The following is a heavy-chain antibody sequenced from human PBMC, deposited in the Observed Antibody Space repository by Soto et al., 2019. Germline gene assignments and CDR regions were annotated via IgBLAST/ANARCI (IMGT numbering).Heavy chain of an antibody. V-gene: IGHV4-31*03. CDR2: ISYSGST. CDR3: ARALPSYYYYGMDV. CDR1: GGSVSSGGYY. J-gene: IGHJ6*02. Sequence: QVQLQESGPGLVKPSQTLSLTCTVSGGSVSSGGYYWSWIRQHPGKGLEWIGYISYSGSTYYNPSLKSRPTISVATSKTQFSLKLSSVTAADTAVYYCARALPSYYYYGMDVWGQGTTVTVSS.